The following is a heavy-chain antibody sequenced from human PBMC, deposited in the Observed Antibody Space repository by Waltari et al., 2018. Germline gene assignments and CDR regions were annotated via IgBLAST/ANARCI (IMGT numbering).Heavy chain of an antibody. Sequence: QVQLQESGPGLVKPSETLSLTCTVSGGSMRTYDWSWLRTSAGKVLDWIGRIHASGNTNYNPSLKSRVNMSVDTSKKQFSLNLKSVTAADTAVYYCARSRGRHDVLTGPPVGGDFDLWGQGTKVTVSS. CDR2: IHASGNT. CDR1: GGSMRTYD. D-gene: IGHD3-9*01. J-gene: IGHJ3*01. CDR3: ARSRGRHDVLTGPPVGGDFDL. V-gene: IGHV4-4*07.